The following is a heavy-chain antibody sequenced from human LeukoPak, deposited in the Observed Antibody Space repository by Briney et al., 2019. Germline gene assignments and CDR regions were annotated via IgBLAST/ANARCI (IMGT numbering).Heavy chain of an antibody. Sequence: GGSLRLSCAASGFTFSSYWMSWVRQAPGKGLEWVANIKQSGSEKYYVDSVKGRFTISRDNAKNSLYLQINSLRAEDTAVYYCARGKTTVTPGYFDYWGQGTLVTVSS. CDR2: IKQSGSEK. CDR3: ARGKTTVTPGYFDY. V-gene: IGHV3-7*01. J-gene: IGHJ4*02. D-gene: IGHD4-11*01. CDR1: GFTFSSYW.